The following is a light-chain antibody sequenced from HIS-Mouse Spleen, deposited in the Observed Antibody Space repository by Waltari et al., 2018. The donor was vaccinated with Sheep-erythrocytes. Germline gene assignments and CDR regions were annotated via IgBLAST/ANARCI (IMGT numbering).Light chain of an antibody. V-gene: IGLV3-25*03. CDR1: ALPKQY. CDR2: KDS. Sequence: SYELTQPPSVSVSPGQTARITCSGDALPKQYAYWYQQKPGQAPVLVIYKDSERRSGIPERFSGSRSGTTVTLTISGVQAEDEADYYCQSADSSGTYPVFGGGTKLTVL. CDR3: QSADSSGTYPV. J-gene: IGLJ2*01.